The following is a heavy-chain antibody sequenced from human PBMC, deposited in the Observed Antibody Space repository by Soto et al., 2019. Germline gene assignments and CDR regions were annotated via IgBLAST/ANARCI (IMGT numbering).Heavy chain of an antibody. V-gene: IGHV4-59*08. J-gene: IGHJ4*02. Sequence: RTCTVSGGSISSYYWSWIRQPPGKGLEWIGYIYYSGSTNYNPSLKSRVTISVDTSKNQFSLRLRSVTAADTAIYYCAKVVVAATRHTDFDSWGQGTLVTVSS. CDR2: IYYSGST. D-gene: IGHD2-15*01. CDR3: AKVVVAATRHTDFDS. CDR1: GGSISSYY.